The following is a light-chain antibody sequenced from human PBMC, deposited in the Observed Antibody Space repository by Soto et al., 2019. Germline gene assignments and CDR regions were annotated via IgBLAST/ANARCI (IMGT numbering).Light chain of an antibody. V-gene: IGLV2-14*01. CDR2: DVS. Sequence: QPVLTQPASVSGSPGQSITISCTGTSSDVGGYNYVSWYQQHPGKAPKLMIYDVSNRPSGVSNRFSGSKSGNTASLTISGLQAEDEADYYCSSYTSSSTVVFAGGTKVTVL. CDR3: SSYTSSSTVV. CDR1: SSDVGGYNY. J-gene: IGLJ2*01.